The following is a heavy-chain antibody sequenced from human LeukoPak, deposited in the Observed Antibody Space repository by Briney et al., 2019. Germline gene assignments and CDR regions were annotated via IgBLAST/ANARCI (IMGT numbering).Heavy chain of an antibody. CDR2: IIPLLEIA. Sequence: ASVKVSCKASGGTFSNYAISWVRQAPGQGLEWMGRIIPLLEIADYAQRFQGRVTITADKSTSTAYMELSSLRSEDTAVYYCASPPADYYDSRDYFDYWGQGTLVTVSS. V-gene: IGHV1-69*04. CDR3: ASPPADYYDSRDYFDY. CDR1: GGTFSNYA. J-gene: IGHJ4*02. D-gene: IGHD3-22*01.